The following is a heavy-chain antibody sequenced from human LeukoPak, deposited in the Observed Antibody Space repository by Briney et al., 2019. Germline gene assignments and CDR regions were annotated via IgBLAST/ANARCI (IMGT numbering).Heavy chain of an antibody. V-gene: IGHV4-59*08. Sequence: SETLSLTCTVSGGSINSYYWSRIRQPPGKGLEWIGHIYYSGSTDYNPSLKSRVTISVDTSKNQFSLKLNSVTAADTAVYYCARHRRPAYDFFCDYWGQGALVTVSS. CDR3: ARHRRPAYDFFCDY. J-gene: IGHJ4*02. CDR1: GGSINSYY. CDR2: IYYSGST. D-gene: IGHD3/OR15-3a*01.